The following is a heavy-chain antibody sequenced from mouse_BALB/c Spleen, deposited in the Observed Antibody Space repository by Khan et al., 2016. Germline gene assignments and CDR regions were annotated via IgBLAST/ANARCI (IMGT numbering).Heavy chain of an antibody. Sequence: VQLKESGPGLVKPSQSLSLTCTVTGYSITSDYAWNWIRQFPGNKLEWMGYISYSGSTSYNPSLKSRISITRDTSKTPFFLQLNSVTTEDTATYYCARGRYRYPFAYWGQGTLVTVSA. CDR3: ARGRYRYPFAY. D-gene: IGHD2-14*01. CDR1: GYSITSDYA. V-gene: IGHV3-2*02. J-gene: IGHJ3*01. CDR2: ISYSGST.